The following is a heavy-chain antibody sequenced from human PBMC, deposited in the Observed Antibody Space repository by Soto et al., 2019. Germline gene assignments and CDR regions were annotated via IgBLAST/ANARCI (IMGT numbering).Heavy chain of an antibody. CDR3: ARRWGYDAFDI. Sequence: QVQLVESGGGVVQPGRSLRLSCAASGFTFSSYGMHWVRQAPGKGLEWVAVIWYDGSNKYYADSVKGRFTISRDNSKNTLYLQMNSLRAEDTAVYYCARRWGYDAFDIWGQGTMVTXSS. D-gene: IGHD3-16*01. J-gene: IGHJ3*02. V-gene: IGHV3-33*01. CDR2: IWYDGSNK. CDR1: GFTFSSYG.